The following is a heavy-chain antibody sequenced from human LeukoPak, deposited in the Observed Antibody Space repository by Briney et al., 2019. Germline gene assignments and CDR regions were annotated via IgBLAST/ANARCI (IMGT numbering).Heavy chain of an antibody. J-gene: IGHJ4*02. CDR1: GYSISSGYY. V-gene: IGHV4-38-2*02. CDR3: ARVSIDTAFDY. Sequence: SETLSLTCTVSGYSISSGYYWAWMRQPPGKGLEWIGSINHSGSTYYNPSLKSRVTISVDTSKNQFSLKLSSVTAADTAVYYCARVSIDTAFDYWGQGTLVTVSS. CDR2: INHSGST. D-gene: IGHD5-18*01.